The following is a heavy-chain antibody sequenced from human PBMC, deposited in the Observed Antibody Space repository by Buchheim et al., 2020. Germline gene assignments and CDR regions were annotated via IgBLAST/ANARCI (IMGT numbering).Heavy chain of an antibody. CDR3: ARGRNYAMDV. CDR2: VSTDGSST. V-gene: IGHV3-74*01. CDR1: GFTFSTYW. Sequence: EVQLVESGGGLVQPGGSLRLSCAASGFTFSTYWMHWVRQGPGKGLVWVSRVSTDGSSTNYADSVKGRFTISRDNAKNTPYLQMNSLRAEDTAVYYCARGRNYAMDVWGQGTT. J-gene: IGHJ6*02.